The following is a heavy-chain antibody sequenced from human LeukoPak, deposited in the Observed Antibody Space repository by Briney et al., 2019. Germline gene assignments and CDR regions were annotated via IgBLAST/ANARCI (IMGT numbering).Heavy chain of an antibody. CDR2: IIPIFGTA. CDR3: ARGNYYDSSGYSQKDY. J-gene: IGHJ4*02. V-gene: IGHV1-69*05. CDR1: GGTFSSYA. Sequence: SVKVSCKASGGTFSSYATSWVRQAPGQGLEWMGRIIPIFGTANYAQKFQGRVTITTDESTSTAYMELSSLRSEATAVYYCARGNYYDSSGYSQKDYWGQGTLVTVSS. D-gene: IGHD3-22*01.